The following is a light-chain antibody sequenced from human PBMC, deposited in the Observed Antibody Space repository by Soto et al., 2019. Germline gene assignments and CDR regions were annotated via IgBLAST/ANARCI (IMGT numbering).Light chain of an antibody. Sequence: QAVVTQEPSFSVSPGGTVTLNCGLSSGSVSTSYFPSWYQQTPGQAPRALIYNTNTRSSGVPDRFSGSILGNKAALTITGAQADDESDYYCLLYMGSGFWVFGGGTKVTVL. CDR1: SGSVSTSYF. V-gene: IGLV8-61*01. CDR3: LLYMGSGFWV. CDR2: NTN. J-gene: IGLJ3*02.